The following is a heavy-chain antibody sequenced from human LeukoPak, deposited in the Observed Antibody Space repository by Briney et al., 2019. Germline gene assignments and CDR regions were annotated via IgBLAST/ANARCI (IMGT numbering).Heavy chain of an antibody. J-gene: IGHJ4*02. CDR2: ISYDGSNK. CDR3: ARAVSSSFDY. V-gene: IGHV3-30-3*01. D-gene: IGHD6-6*01. Sequence: PGGSLRLSCEASGFTFSSYAMHWVRQAPGKGLEWVAVISYDGSNKYYADSVKGRFTISRDNSKNTLYLQMNSLRAEDTAVYYCARAVSSSFDYWGQGTLVTVSS. CDR1: GFTFSSYA.